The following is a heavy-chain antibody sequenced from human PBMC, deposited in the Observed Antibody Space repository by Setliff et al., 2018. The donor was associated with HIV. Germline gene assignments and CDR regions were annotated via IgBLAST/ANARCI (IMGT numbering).Heavy chain of an antibody. CDR2: IYHSGST. CDR3: VGSTIAAAVYYYYYYMDV. J-gene: IGHJ6*03. CDR1: GYSISSGYY. Sequence: NPSETLSLTCAVSGYSISSGYYWGWLRQPAGKGLEWIGEIYHSGSTNYNPSLKSRVTITVDESKNQFSLNLSSVTAADTAVYYCVGSTIAAAVYYYYYYMDVWGKGTTVTVSS. D-gene: IGHD6-13*01. V-gene: IGHV4-38-2*01.